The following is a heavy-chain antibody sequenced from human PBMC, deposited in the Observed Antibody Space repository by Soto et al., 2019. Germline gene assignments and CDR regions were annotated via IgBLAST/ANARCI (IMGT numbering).Heavy chain of an antibody. J-gene: IGHJ4*02. CDR1: GFTFSGYA. D-gene: IGHD7-27*01. CDR3: AKDRAEWGSYDY. V-gene: IGHV3-23*01. Sequence: EVQMLESGGGLVQPGESLRLSCAASGFTFSGYAMSWVRQAQGKGRKWVSPISGSGGSTYYAEYVKGGFTISRDNSKNTLYLQMNSLRAEDTAVYYCAKDRAEWGSYDYWGQGILVTVSS. CDR2: ISGSGGST.